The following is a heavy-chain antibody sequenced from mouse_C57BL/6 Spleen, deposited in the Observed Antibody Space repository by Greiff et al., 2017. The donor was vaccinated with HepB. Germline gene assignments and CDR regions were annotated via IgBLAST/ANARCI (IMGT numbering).Heavy chain of an antibody. CDR1: GYAFSSYW. Sequence: VQLQQSGAELVKPGASVKISCKASGYAFSSYWMNWVKQRPGKGLEWIGQIYPGDGDTNYNGKFKGKATLTAAKSSSTAYIQLSSLTSEDSAVYFGANSPGTSEGCYFDVWGTGTTVTVSS. V-gene: IGHV1-80*01. CDR2: IYPGDGDT. D-gene: IGHD1-3*01. CDR3: ANSPGTSEGCYFDV. J-gene: IGHJ1*03.